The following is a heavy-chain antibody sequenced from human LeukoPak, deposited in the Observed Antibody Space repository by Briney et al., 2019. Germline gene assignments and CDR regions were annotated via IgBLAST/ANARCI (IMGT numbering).Heavy chain of an antibody. CDR2: IYNSGGT. Sequence: SETLSLTCTVSGGSISSYYWSWIRQPPGKGLEWIGYIYNSGGTSYNPSLKSRVTMSVDTFKNQFSLKLSSVTAADTAVYYCARHPPSGAFDIWGQGTMVTVSS. CDR1: GGSISSYY. CDR3: ARHPPSGAFDI. J-gene: IGHJ3*02. D-gene: IGHD3-10*01. V-gene: IGHV4-59*08.